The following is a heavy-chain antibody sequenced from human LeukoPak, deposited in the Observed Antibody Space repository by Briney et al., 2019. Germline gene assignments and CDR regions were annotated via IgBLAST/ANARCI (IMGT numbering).Heavy chain of an antibody. CDR1: GYSITSGYN. Sequence: PSETLSLTCTVSGYSITSGYNWAWIRQPPGKVLEWIGSIYHSGSAYYNPSPKSRVTISVDTSKNQFSLKLSSVTAADTAVYYCVRYCSSTTCYTRAVDYWGQGTLVTVSS. D-gene: IGHD2-2*02. V-gene: IGHV4-38-2*02. J-gene: IGHJ4*02. CDR2: IYHSGSA. CDR3: VRYCSSTTCYTRAVDY.